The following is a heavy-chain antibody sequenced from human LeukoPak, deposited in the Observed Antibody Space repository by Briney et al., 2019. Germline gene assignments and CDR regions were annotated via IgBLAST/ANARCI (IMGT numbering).Heavy chain of an antibody. CDR3: ARTPGYCSSTSCYPGWFDP. CDR1: GYSFTSYW. Sequence: GESLKISCKGSGYSFTSYWIGWVRQMPGKGLEWMGIIYPGDSDTRYSPSFQGQVTISADKSISTAYLQWSSLKASDTAMYCCARTPGYCSSTSCYPGWFDPWGQGTLVTVSS. D-gene: IGHD2-2*01. V-gene: IGHV5-51*01. CDR2: IYPGDSDT. J-gene: IGHJ5*02.